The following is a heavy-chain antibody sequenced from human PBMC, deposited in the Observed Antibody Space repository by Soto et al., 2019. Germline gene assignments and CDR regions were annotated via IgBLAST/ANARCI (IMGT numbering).Heavy chain of an antibody. CDR3: ARGQYYGSGRHPSYAFDI. CDR1: GFTVSNNY. D-gene: IGHD3-10*01. J-gene: IGHJ3*02. Sequence: EVQLVESGGGLVQPGGSLRLSCTASGFTVSNNYMAWVRQAPGKGLEWVSLIYSGGDTYYAGSVKGRFTISRDNSKNTLYLQMNSLRADDTAVYYCARGQYYGSGRHPSYAFDIWGQGTTVTVSS. CDR2: IYSGGDT. V-gene: IGHV3-66*01.